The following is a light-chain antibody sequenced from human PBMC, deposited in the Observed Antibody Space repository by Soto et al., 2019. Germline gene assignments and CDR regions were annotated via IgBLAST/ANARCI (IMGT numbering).Light chain of an antibody. V-gene: IGKV1-8*01. CDR1: QGISSY. CDR3: QQLNSYPQT. CDR2: AAS. J-gene: IGKJ5*01. Sequence: AIRMTQSPSSFSASTGDRVTITCRASQGISSYLAWYQQKPGKAPKLLIYAASTLQSGVTSRCSGSGAGTECTLTSSSLQPDDSATDVRQQLNSYPQTVGQGTRLEIK.